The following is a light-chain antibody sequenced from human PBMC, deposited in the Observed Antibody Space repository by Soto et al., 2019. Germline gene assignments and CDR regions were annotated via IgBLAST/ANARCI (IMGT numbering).Light chain of an antibody. CDR1: QGIGDT. Sequence: VMRQSPATLSGSAGEGAALACRASQGIGDTLAWYQQKPGQAPSLLIYATSSRATGIPDRFSGSGSGTDFSLTISRLEPEDFAVYYCQQYNNWPRTFGQGTKVDI. J-gene: IGKJ1*01. CDR3: QQYNNWPRT. V-gene: IGKV3D-15*01. CDR2: ATS.